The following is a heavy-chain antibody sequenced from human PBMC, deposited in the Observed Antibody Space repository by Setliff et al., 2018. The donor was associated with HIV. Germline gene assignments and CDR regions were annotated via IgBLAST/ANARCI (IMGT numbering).Heavy chain of an antibody. V-gene: IGHV4-30-4*02. D-gene: IGHD3-10*01. CDR3: ARGAELLWFGELHNIPYFDY. Sequence: SETLSLTCTVSGGSISSGDYYWSWIRQPPGKGLEWIGNIYDSASTYYNPSLKSRVTISVDTSKNQFSLKLSSVTAADTAVYYCARGAELLWFGELHNIPYFDYWGQGTLVTVSS. J-gene: IGHJ4*02. CDR1: GGSISSGDYY. CDR2: IYDSAST.